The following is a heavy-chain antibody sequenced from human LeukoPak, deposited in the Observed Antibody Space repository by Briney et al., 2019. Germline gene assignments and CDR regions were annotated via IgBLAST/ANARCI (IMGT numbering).Heavy chain of an antibody. CDR3: ASSYYYDSSGSYYYYMDV. J-gene: IGHJ6*03. D-gene: IGHD3-22*01. CDR2: IYSGGST. V-gene: IGHV3-66*01. Sequence: GGSLRLSCAASGFTVSSNYMSWVRQAPGRGLEWVSVIYSGGSTYYADSVKGRFTISRDNSKNTLYLQMNSLRAEDTAVYYCASSYYYDSSGSYYYYMDVWGKGTTVTISS. CDR1: GFTVSSNY.